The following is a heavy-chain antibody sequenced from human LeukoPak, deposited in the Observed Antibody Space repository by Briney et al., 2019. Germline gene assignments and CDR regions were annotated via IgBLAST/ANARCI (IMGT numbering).Heavy chain of an antibody. D-gene: IGHD1-26*01. J-gene: IGHJ6*03. CDR2: ISSSSSYI. CDR1: GFTFSSYS. CDR3: ARDLSSGSYFPDYYYYMDV. Sequence: GGSLRLSCAASGFTFSSYSMNWVRQAPGKGLEWVSSISSSSSYIYYADSVKGRFTISRDNAKNSLYLQMNSLRAEDTAVYYCARDLSSGSYFPDYYYYMDVWGKGTTVTVSS. V-gene: IGHV3-21*01.